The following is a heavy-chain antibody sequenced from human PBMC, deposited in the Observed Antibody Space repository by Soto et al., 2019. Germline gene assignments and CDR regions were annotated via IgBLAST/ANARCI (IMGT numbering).Heavy chain of an antibody. Sequence: QVQLVESGGGVVQPGKSLRLSCAASGFTFSSFGMHWVRQAPGKGLDWVAVIWSEVSNKYYADSVKGRFTISRDNSKNTLFLQMNSLRAEDTAVYYCARVFRDFYWDYAFDIWGQGTMVTVSS. J-gene: IGHJ3*02. D-gene: IGHD3-9*01. CDR3: ARVFRDFYWDYAFDI. CDR1: GFTFSSFG. CDR2: IWSEVSNK. V-gene: IGHV3-33*01.